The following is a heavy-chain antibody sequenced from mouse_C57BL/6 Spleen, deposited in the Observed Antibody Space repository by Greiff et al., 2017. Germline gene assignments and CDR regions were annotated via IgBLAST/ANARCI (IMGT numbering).Heavy chain of an antibody. J-gene: IGHJ3*01. Sequence: VQLQQSGAELVRPGASVKLSCTASGFNIKDDYMHWVKQRPEQGLEWIGWIDPENGDTEYASKFQGKATITADTSSNTAYLPLSSLTSEDTAVYYCTTGDYDPLFAYWGQGTLVTVSA. CDR3: TTGDYDPLFAY. CDR2: IDPENGDT. CDR1: GFNIKDDY. D-gene: IGHD2-4*01. V-gene: IGHV14-4*01.